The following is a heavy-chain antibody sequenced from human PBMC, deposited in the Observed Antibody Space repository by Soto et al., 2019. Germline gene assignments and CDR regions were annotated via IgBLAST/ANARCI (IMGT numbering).Heavy chain of an antibody. J-gene: IGHJ4*02. CDR3: ASSSGYSSGWWYYFDY. V-gene: IGHV4-4*02. CDR2: TYHSRST. Sequence: SETLSLTCSVSGGSISRSNWWSWVRQPPGRGREWNGETYHSRSTNYKPYPKRRVTISVDKSKNQLSLQLSYVTAADTAVYYCASSSGYSSGWWYYFDYWGQGTLVTVSS. CDR1: GGSISRSNW. D-gene: IGHD6-19*01.